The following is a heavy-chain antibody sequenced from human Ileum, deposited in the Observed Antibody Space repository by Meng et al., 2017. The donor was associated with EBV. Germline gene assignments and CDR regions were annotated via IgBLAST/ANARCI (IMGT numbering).Heavy chain of an antibody. CDR3: ARQATGYCSGGSCYSGSIFDY. D-gene: IGHD2-15*01. J-gene: IGHJ4*02. V-gene: IGHV4-30-4*01. CDR2: IYYSGST. Sequence: QLVESGPRHQQSSQTLSLTRTVAGGSIRSGDYYWSWIRQPPGKGLEWIGYIYYSGSTHYNPSLKSRVTISVDTSKNQFSLKVSSVTAADTAVYYCARQATGYCSGGSCYSGSIFDYWGQGTLVTVSS. CDR1: GGSIRSGDYY.